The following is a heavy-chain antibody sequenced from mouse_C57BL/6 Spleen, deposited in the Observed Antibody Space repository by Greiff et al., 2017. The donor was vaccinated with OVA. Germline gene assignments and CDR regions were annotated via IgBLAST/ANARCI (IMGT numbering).Heavy chain of an antibody. CDR2: INPSSGYT. Sequence: VQRVESGAELAKPGASVKLSCKASGYTFTSYWMHWVKQRPGQGLEWIGYINPSSGYTKYNQKFKDKATLTADKSSSTAYMQLSSLTYEDSAVYYCARPPSTVVGMDYFDYWGQGTTLTVSS. CDR1: GYTFTSYW. V-gene: IGHV1-7*01. J-gene: IGHJ2*01. D-gene: IGHD1-1*01. CDR3: ARPPSTVVGMDYFDY.